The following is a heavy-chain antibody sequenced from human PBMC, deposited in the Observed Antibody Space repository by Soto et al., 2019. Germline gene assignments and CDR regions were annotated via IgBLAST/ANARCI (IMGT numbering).Heavy chain of an antibody. CDR1: GFALSSCW. Sequence: EVQLVESGGGLVRPGGSLTLSCAASGFALSSCWMHWVRQAPGKGPEWVSRINFDGSITTYADSVKGRFTISRDNAKNTLDLQMNSLRAEDTAVYCCVRDRVGYSYDFDYWGQGAQVTVSS. J-gene: IGHJ4*02. CDR3: VRDRVGYSYDFDY. D-gene: IGHD5-18*01. CDR2: INFDGSIT. V-gene: IGHV3-74*01.